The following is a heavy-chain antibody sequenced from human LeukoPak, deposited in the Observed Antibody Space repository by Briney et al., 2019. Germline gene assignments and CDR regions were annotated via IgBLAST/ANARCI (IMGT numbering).Heavy chain of an antibody. D-gene: IGHD6-19*01. CDR3: ATGRQQWLRFDY. V-gene: IGHV1-24*01. CDR1: GYTLTELS. CDR2: FDPEDGET. J-gene: IGHJ4*02. Sequence: GASVKVSCKVSGYTLTELSMHWVRQAPGRGLEWMRGFDPEDGETIYAQKFQGRVTMTEDTSTDTAYMELSSLRSEDTAVYYCATGRQQWLRFDYWGQGTLVTVSS.